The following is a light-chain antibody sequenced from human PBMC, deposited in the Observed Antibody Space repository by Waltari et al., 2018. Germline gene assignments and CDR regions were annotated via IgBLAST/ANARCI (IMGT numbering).Light chain of an antibody. CDR3: GSFTSNSAPWV. V-gene: IGLV2-14*01. CDR1: SSDAGDSKY. CDR2: EVS. J-gene: IGLJ1*01. Sequence: QSALTQPASVSGSPGQSITISCTGTSSDAGDSKYVSWSQHHPGHAPKLMIYEVSNRPSGVSSRFSGSRSGHTASLTISGLQAEDEADYYCGSFTSNSAPWVFGTGTKVTVL.